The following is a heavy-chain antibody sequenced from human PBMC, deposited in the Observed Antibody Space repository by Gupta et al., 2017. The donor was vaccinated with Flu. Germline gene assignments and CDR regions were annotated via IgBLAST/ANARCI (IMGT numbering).Heavy chain of an antibody. CDR3: ARLTIFGGFAMDV. CDR1: DYTFDSYG. Sequence: QDLLVQSGAEVKKPGASVKVSCKASDYTFDSYGISWVRQAPGQGLEWMAWISGNNGNTKIAQKLQGRVTMTTDTSTSTVSMELRSLRSDDTAVYYCARLTIFGGFAMDVWGQGTTVTVSS. J-gene: IGHJ6*02. V-gene: IGHV1-18*01. CDR2: ISGNNGNT. D-gene: IGHD3-3*01.